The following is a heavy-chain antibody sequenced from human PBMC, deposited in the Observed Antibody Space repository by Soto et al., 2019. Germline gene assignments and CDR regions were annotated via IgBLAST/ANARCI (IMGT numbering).Heavy chain of an antibody. CDR3: SRAAMGGSSWPFDY. J-gene: IGHJ4*02. Sequence: QVQLQESGPGLVKPSGTLSLTCAVSGGSISSRNWWGWVRQPPGKGLEWIGEIYHSGSTNYNPSLQSRVTISVDKSKNQFSLKLSSVTAADTAVYYCSRAAMGGSSWPFDYWGQGTLVTVSS. CDR1: GGSISSRNW. D-gene: IGHD6-13*01. CDR2: IYHSGST. V-gene: IGHV4-4*02.